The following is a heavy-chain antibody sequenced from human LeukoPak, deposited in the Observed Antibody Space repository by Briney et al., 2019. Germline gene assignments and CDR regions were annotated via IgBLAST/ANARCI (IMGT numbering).Heavy chain of an antibody. D-gene: IGHD3-10*01. CDR1: GFTFSSYW. CDR3: ARGPSITMVRGGQWYYYMDV. V-gene: IGHV3-7*03. CDR2: IKQDGSEK. Sequence: PGGSLRLSCAASGFTFSSYWMSWVRQAPGKGLEWVANIKQDGSEKYYVDSVKGRFTISRDNAKNSVYLQMNSLRAEDTAVYYCARGPSITMVRGGQWYYYMDVWGKGTTVTISS. J-gene: IGHJ6*03.